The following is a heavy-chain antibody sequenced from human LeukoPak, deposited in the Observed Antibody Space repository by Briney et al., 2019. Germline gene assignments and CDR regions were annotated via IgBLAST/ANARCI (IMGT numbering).Heavy chain of an antibody. CDR1: GGSFSGYY. CDR2: INHSGSI. J-gene: IGHJ5*02. D-gene: IGHD3-22*01. V-gene: IGHV4-34*01. Sequence: SETLSLTCAVYGGSFSGYYWSWIRQPSGKGLEWIGEINHSGSINYNPSLKSRVTISVDTSKNQFSLKLSSVTAADTAVYYCARGDSSGYIFGNWFDPWGQGTLVTVSS. CDR3: ARGDSSGYIFGNWFDP.